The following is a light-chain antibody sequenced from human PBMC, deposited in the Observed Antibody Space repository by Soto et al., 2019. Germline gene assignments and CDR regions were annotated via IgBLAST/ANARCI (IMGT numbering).Light chain of an antibody. V-gene: IGLV2-14*03. CDR3: CSYTGSGDV. Sequence: QSALTQPASVSGSPGQSITMSCTGTSSDVGGYNYVYWYQQHPGKAPKLMIYDVSNRPAGVSNRFSGSKSGNTASLTISGLQAEDEADYYCCSYTGSGDVFGTGTKLTVL. CDR1: SSDVGGYNY. J-gene: IGLJ1*01. CDR2: DVS.